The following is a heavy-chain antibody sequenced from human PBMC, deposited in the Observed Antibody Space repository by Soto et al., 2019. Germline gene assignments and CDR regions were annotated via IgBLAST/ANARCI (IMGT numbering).Heavy chain of an antibody. CDR3: AKDETSSDFWSGYYLTYYYYYMDV. V-gene: IGHV3-30*18. CDR1: GFTFSSYG. CDR2: ISYDGSNK. Sequence: PGGSLRLSCAASGFTFSSYGMHWVRQAPGKGLEWVAVISYDGSNKYYADSVKGRFTISRDNSKNTLYLQMNSLRAEDTAVYYCAKDETSSDFWSGYYLTYYYYYMDVWGKGTTVTVSS. J-gene: IGHJ6*03. D-gene: IGHD3-3*01.